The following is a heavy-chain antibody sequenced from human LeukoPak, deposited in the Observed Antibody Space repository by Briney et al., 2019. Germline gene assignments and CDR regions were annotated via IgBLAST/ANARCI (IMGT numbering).Heavy chain of an antibody. D-gene: IGHD1-26*01. CDR2: ISSSGNT. CDR1: GFTFSRSA. CDR3: ARVVGATVDY. V-gene: IGHV3-23*01. Sequence: GGSLRLSCAASGFTFSRSAMTWVRQTPGKGLDWVSSISSSGNTYYADSVKGRFTISRDNSKNMLYLQMNSLRAEDTAVYYCARVVGATVDYWGQGTLVTVSS. J-gene: IGHJ4*02.